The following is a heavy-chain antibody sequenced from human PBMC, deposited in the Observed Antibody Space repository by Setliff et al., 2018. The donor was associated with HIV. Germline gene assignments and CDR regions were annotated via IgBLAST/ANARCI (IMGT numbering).Heavy chain of an antibody. CDR2: ISSSSIYI. J-gene: IGHJ4*02. V-gene: IGHV3-21*06. D-gene: IGHD3-10*02. CDR1: GFTFSSYT. CDR3: ARDDGGYMSGVYFDC. Sequence: SGGSLRLSCAAAGFTFSSYTMNWVRQAPGKGLEWVSSISSSSIYIHYAECGKGGFTISRENSKNSVYLQMDNLGAEDTAVYFCARDDGGYMSGVYFDCWGQGTRGTAPQ.